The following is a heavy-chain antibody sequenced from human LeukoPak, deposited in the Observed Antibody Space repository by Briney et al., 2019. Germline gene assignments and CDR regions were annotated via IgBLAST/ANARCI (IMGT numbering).Heavy chain of an antibody. Sequence: GGSLRLSCEASGFSFSSYGMSWVRQAPGEGLEWVSGFSASDGSRYYADSVKGRFTISRDNSKNSLYLQMNSLRAEDTAVYYCARLLVYGSGAEAFDYWGQGALVTVSS. V-gene: IGHV3-23*01. CDR2: FSASDGSR. CDR3: ARLLVYGSGAEAFDY. CDR1: GFSFSSYG. J-gene: IGHJ4*02. D-gene: IGHD3-10*01.